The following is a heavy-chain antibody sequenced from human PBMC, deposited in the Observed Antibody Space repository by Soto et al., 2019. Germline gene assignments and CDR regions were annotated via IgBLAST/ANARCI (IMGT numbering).Heavy chain of an antibody. V-gene: IGHV4-30-4*02. J-gene: IGHJ3*02. Sequence: PSETLSLTCTVYAGSISRGDYYWSWIRQNPGKGLEWIGYIYYSGSTYYNPSLKSRVTISVDTSKSQVSLKLSSVTAEDTAVYYCARDREHYDYVWGSYRYTHAFDIWGQGTMVTVSS. CDR3: ARDREHYDYVWGSYRYTHAFDI. CDR1: AGSISRGDYY. CDR2: IYYSGST. D-gene: IGHD3-16*02.